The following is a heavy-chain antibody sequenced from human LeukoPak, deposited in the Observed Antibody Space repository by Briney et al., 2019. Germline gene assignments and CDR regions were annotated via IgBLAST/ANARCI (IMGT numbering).Heavy chain of an antibody. V-gene: IGHV1-69*04. CDR1: GDSFSNDA. J-gene: IGHJ4*02. Sequence: ASVKVSCKASGDSFSNDAISWVRQAPGQGYEWVGRIIPILGVTNYAQKFRGRVTITAHISTGTADMELSSLRSDDSAVYYCASQSSGWHIYYFDHWGRGTLVTVSS. D-gene: IGHD6-25*01. CDR2: IIPILGVT. CDR3: ASQSSGWHIYYFDH.